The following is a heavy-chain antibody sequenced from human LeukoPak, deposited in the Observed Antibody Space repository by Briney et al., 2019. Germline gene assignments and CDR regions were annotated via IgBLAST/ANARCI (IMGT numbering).Heavy chain of an antibody. CDR1: GFTFNYYW. J-gene: IGHJ4*02. CDR2: IQQDGSEK. Sequence: GGSLRLSCAASGFTFNYYWLTWVRQAPGKGLEWVANIQQDGSEKYYVDSVKGRFIISRDNAKNSLYLQMNSLRAEDTAVYYCARVRRLRTRGVMDPLDYWGQGTLVTVSS. D-gene: IGHD3-10*01. CDR3: ARVRRLRTRGVMDPLDY. V-gene: IGHV3-7*01.